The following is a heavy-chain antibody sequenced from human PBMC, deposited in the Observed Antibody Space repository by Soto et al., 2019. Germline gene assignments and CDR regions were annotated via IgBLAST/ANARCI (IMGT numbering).Heavy chain of an antibody. CDR3: ARGSDHSSGWPFDY. CDR1: GFTVSSNY. J-gene: IGHJ4*02. V-gene: IGHV3-66*01. D-gene: IGHD6-25*01. Sequence: PGGSLRLSCAASGFTVSSNYMSWVRQAPGKGLEWVSVIYSGGSTYYADSVKGRFTISRDNSKNTLYLQMNSLRSEDTAVYYCARGSDHSSGWPFDYWGQATLVTVSS. CDR2: IYSGGST.